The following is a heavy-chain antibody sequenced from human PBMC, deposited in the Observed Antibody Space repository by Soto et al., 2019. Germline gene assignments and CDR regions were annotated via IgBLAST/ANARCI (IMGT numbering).Heavy chain of an antibody. J-gene: IGHJ4*02. CDR1: GFTFSTYA. D-gene: IGHD3-22*01. Sequence: QVQLVESGGGVVQPGRSLRLSCEASGFTFSTYAMHWVRQAPGKGLELVAIISYDGSKKYYAESVKGRFTISRDNPKNTVYLQMSSLRAEDTAVYFCARDLSRGITMIALEIHYWGQGTLVTVSS. CDR2: ISYDGSKK. V-gene: IGHV3-30-3*01. CDR3: ARDLSRGITMIALEIHY.